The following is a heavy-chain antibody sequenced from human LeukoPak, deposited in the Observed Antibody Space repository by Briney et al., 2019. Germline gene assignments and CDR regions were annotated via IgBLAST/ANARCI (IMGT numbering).Heavy chain of an antibody. CDR1: GYTFTGYY. CDR3: ARVRTIFGVVIIGGAFDI. D-gene: IGHD3-3*01. CDR2: ISAYNGNT. J-gene: IGHJ3*02. V-gene: IGHV1-18*04. Sequence: WASVKVSCKASGYTFTGYYMHWVRQAPGQGLEWMGWISAYNGNTNYAQKLQGRVTMTTDTSTSTAYMELRSLRSDDTAVYYCARVRTIFGVVIIGGAFDIWGQGTMVTVSS.